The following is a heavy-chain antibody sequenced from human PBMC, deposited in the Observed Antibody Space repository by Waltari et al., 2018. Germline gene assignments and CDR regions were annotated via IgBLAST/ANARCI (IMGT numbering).Heavy chain of an antibody. CDR1: GYSFTSYW. V-gene: IGHV5-51*01. CDR3: ARRSDSSGPAGY. Sequence: EVQLVQSGAEVKKPGESLKISCKGSGYSFTSYWIGWVRQMPGKGLGWMGSIYPGDTETRYSPSFQGKATIAADKSISTAYLQGSSLKASDTAMYYGARRSDSSGPAGYWGQGTLVTVSS. CDR2: IYPGDTET. J-gene: IGHJ4*02. D-gene: IGHD3-22*01.